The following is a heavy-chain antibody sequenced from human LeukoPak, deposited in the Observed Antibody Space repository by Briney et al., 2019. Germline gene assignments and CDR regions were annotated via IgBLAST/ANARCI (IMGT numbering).Heavy chain of an antibody. CDR3: ARVVRAAAAHWFDP. CDR2: IRFDGSKE. CDR1: GFIFTTYG. Sequence: GGSLRLSWVASGFIFTTYGMHWVRQAPGRGLEWVAFIRFDGSKEDYGDSVKGRFTISRDNSKNTLYLQMNSLRLEDTAVYYCARVVRAAAAHWFDPWGQGTLVTV. D-gene: IGHD6-13*01. J-gene: IGHJ5*02. V-gene: IGHV3-30*02.